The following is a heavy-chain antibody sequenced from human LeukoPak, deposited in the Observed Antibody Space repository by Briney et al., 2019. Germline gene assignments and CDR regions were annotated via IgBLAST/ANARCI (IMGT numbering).Heavy chain of an antibody. D-gene: IGHD3-10*01. CDR2: IQYDGSKK. CDR3: AKDIGSYYDY. Sequence: GGSLRLSCAASGFTFSSYWMSWVRQAPGKGLEWVTFIQYDGSKKYYADSVKGRFTISRDNSKNTLYLEMNSLRAEDTAVYYCAKDIGSYYDYWGQGILVTVSS. V-gene: IGHV3-30*02. CDR1: GFTFSSYW. J-gene: IGHJ4*02.